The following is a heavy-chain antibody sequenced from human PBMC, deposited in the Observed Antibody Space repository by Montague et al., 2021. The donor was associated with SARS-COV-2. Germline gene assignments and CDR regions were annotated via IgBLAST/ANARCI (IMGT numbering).Heavy chain of an antibody. CDR1: GGSISSSSYY. V-gene: IGHV4-39*02. CDR3: VREDAGDWYFDL. Sequence: SETLSLTCTVSGGSISSSSYYWGWIRQPPGKGPEWIGSIYYSGTTFYXPSLRSRVTMSVDTSKNQFSLRLSSVTAADTAVFYCVREDAGDWYFDLWGRGTLVTVSS. D-gene: IGHD1-1*01. J-gene: IGHJ2*01. CDR2: IYYSGTT.